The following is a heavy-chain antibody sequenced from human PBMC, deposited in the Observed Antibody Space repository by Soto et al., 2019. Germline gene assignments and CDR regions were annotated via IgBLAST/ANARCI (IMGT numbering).Heavy chain of an antibody. V-gene: IGHV3-30*18. CDR3: GKDKVPYYDFWSDQSWIDP. CDR1: GFTFSIHG. J-gene: IGHJ5*02. CDR2: ISNDENQK. Sequence: PGGSLRLSCAASGFTFSIHGMHWVRQAPGKGLEWVAVISNDENQKYYVESEEGRFGTSRDNYKTIVYQQINIVIIEYTAKYYCGKDKVPYYDFWSDQSWIDPWGQGTQVTVSS. D-gene: IGHD3-3*01.